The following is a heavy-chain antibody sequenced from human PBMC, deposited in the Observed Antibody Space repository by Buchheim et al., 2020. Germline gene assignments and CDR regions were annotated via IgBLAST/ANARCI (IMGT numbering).Heavy chain of an antibody. CDR3: TRESRNNWFDS. J-gene: IGHJ5*01. V-gene: IGHV1-3*01. CDR1: GYTFSRND. CDR2: INAGSGRT. Sequence: QVQLVQSGAEVKKPGASVMVSCKTSGYTFSRNDIHWVRQAPGQRLEWMGWINAGSGRTEYSQKFQGRVTISTGTSAGPANMELNSLRFEDTAVYYCTRESRNNWFDSWGQGTL.